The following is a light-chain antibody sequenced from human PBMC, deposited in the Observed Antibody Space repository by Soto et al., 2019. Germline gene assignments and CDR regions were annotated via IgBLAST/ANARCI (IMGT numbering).Light chain of an antibody. V-gene: IGKV3-15*01. CDR1: QSIGSD. CDR2: GAS. J-gene: IGKJ1*01. CDR3: QQYNNWPPWT. Sequence: EVVMTQCPATLSVSPGERGTLSCRASQSIGSDIAWYQKKPGQAPRLLIYGASTRATGIPVRFSGSGSGTEFTLTINSLQSEDFGVYYCQQYNNWPPWTFGQGTKVDIK.